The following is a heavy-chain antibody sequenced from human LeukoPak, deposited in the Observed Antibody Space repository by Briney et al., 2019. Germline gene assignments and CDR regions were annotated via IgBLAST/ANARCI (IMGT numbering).Heavy chain of an antibody. Sequence: GGSLRLSCAASGFTFDDYAMHWVRQAPGKGLEWLSGISWNSGSIGYADSVKGRFTISRDNAKNSLYLQMNSLRAEDMALYYCARAPTYGLDNYYDYYFYYMDVWGKGTTVTVSS. V-gene: IGHV3-9*03. J-gene: IGHJ6*03. CDR2: ISWNSGSI. D-gene: IGHD3-10*01. CDR3: ARAPTYGLDNYYDYYFYYMDV. CDR1: GFTFDDYA.